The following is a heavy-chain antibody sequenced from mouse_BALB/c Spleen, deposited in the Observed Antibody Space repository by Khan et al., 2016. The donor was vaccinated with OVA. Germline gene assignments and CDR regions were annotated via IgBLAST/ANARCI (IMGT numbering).Heavy chain of an antibody. D-gene: IGHD1-2*01. CDR2: ISPGSGDT. Sequence: QVQLKQSGAELARPGASVKLSCKASGYTFTDYYINWVKQRTGQGLEWIGEISPGSGDTYYHERFKGKATLTGDKSFSTDYMQLSSLTSEASAVYFCARRNYFGYTFAYWGQGTLVTVSA. CDR1: GYTFTDYY. V-gene: IGHV1-77*01. J-gene: IGHJ3*01. CDR3: ARRNYFGYTFAY.